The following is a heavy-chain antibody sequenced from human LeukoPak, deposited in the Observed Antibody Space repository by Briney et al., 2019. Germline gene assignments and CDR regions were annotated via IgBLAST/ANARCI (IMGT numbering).Heavy chain of an antibody. D-gene: IGHD1/OR15-1a*01. CDR3: AKDEQPGGG. CDR2: ISGSGITT. CDR1: GFPFSTFA. V-gene: IGHV3-23*01. J-gene: IGHJ2*01. Sequence: PGGSLRLSCAASGFPFSTFAMNWVRRAPGKGLEWVSAISGSGITTHYVDSVKGRFIISRDNSKNTLYLQMNSLRAEDTAVYYCAKDEQPGGGRGRGTLVTVSS.